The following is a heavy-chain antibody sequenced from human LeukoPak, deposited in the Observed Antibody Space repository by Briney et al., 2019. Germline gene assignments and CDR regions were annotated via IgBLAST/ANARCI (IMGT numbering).Heavy chain of an antibody. CDR2: IYHSGST. D-gene: IGHD5-18*01. V-gene: IGHV4-38-2*02. CDR3: AREEIQLRHFDY. J-gene: IGHJ4*02. CDR1: GYSISSGYY. Sequence: SETLSLTCNVSGYSISSGYYWGWIRQPPGKGLEWIGNIYHSGSTYYNPSLKSRVTISVDTSKNQFSLKLSSVTAADTAVYYCAREEIQLRHFDYWGQGTLVTVSS.